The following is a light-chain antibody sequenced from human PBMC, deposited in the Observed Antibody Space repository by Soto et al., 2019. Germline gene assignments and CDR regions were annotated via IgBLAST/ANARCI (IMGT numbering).Light chain of an antibody. CDR1: QSVGSY. CDR3: QQHNNWPLT. Sequence: EIAVTQSPATLSVSPGDRATLSCRASQSVGSYLVWYQQKPGQAPRLLIYGASTRATGIPARFSGSGSGTEFTLTISSLQSEDFAVYYCQQHNNWPLTFGGGTKVEIK. J-gene: IGKJ4*01. V-gene: IGKV3-15*01. CDR2: GAS.